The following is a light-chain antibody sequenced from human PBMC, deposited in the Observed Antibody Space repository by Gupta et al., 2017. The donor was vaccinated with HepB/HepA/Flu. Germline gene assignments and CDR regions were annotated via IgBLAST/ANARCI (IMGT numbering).Light chain of an antibody. CDR2: DTR. Sequence: QAVVTQEPPLTVSPGATVTLTCASSSGTVTSGHYPYWFQQKPGQAPRTLIYDTRNRYSWTPVRFSGSLLGGKAALTLSGAQPEDEAEYYCLLSYSGAWVFGGGTKLTVL. J-gene: IGLJ3*02. CDR3: LLSYSGAWV. V-gene: IGLV7-46*01. CDR1: SGTVTSGHY.